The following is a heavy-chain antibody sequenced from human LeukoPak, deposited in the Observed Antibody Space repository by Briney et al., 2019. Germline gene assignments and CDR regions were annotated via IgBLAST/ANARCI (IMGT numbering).Heavy chain of an antibody. CDR1: GFTFSSYA. J-gene: IGHJ6*02. D-gene: IGHD3-10*01. CDR3: AREQFLWFGLDV. Sequence: PGGSLRLSCAASGFTFSSYAMHGVRQAPGKGLEWVAVISYDGSNKYYADSVKGRFTISRDNSKNTLYLQMNSLRAEDTAVYYCAREQFLWFGLDVWGQGTTVTVSS. CDR2: ISYDGSNK. V-gene: IGHV3-30-3*01.